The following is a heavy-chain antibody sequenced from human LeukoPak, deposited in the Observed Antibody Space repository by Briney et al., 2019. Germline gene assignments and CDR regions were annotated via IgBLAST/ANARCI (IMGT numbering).Heavy chain of an antibody. V-gene: IGHV1-69*05. CDR1: GGTFSSYA. Sequence: ASVKVSCKASGGTFSSYAISWVRQAPGQGLEWMGGIIPIFGTANYAQKFQGRLTMTTDESTSTAYMELSSLRSEDTAVYYCARHGGLTIFGVAQPGGAFDIWGQGTLVTVSS. J-gene: IGHJ3*02. CDR2: IIPIFGTA. CDR3: ARHGGLTIFGVAQPGGAFDI. D-gene: IGHD3-3*01.